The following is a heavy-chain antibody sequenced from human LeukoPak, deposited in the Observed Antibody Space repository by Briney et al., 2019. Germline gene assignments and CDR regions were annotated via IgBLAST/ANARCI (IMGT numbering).Heavy chain of an antibody. CDR1: GFTFTSSA. Sequence: SVKVSCKASGFTFTSSAMRWVRQARGQRLEWIGWIVIGSGNTNYAQKFQERVTITRDMSTSTAYMELSSLRSEDTAVYYCAAAVRDTAMGYWGQGTLVTVSS. J-gene: IGHJ4*02. CDR3: AAAVRDTAMGY. V-gene: IGHV1-58*02. CDR2: IVIGSGNT. D-gene: IGHD5-18*01.